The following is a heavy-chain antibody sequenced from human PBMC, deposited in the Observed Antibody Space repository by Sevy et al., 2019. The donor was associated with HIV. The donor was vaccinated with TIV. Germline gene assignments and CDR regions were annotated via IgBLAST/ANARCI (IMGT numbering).Heavy chain of an antibody. V-gene: IGHV3-9*03. D-gene: IGHD3-10*01. J-gene: IGHJ5*02. CDR2: ISWNSGSI. Sequence: GGSLRLSCAASGFTFDDYAMHWVRQAPGKGLEWVSGISWNSGSIGYADSVKGRFTISRDNAKNSLYLQMNSLRAEDMALYYCARSGSGSYYDNWFDPWGQGTLVTVSS. CDR3: ARSGSGSYYDNWFDP. CDR1: GFTFDDYA.